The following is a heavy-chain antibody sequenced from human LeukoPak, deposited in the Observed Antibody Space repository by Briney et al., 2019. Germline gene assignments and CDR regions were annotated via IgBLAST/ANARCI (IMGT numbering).Heavy chain of an antibody. J-gene: IGHJ6*03. Sequence: GASVKVSCKASGYTFTSYGISWVRQAPGQGLEWMGWISAYNGNTNYAQKLQGRVTMTTDTSTSTAYMELRSLRSDDTAVYYCARDYYYGSGSHNYYYMDVWGKGTTVTVSS. V-gene: IGHV1-18*01. CDR2: ISAYNGNT. CDR1: GYTFTSYG. D-gene: IGHD3-10*01. CDR3: ARDYYYGSGSHNYYYMDV.